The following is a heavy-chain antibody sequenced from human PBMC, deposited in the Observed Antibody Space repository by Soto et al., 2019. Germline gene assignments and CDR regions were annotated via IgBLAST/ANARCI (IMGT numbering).Heavy chain of an antibody. CDR2: MSPNSANT. CDR1: GYTFASYD. Sequence: QVQLVQSGAEVKKPGASVKVSCKASGYTFASYDINWVRQTTGQGLEWMGWMSPNSANTGYAQKFQGRVTMTRSTSISTAYMELSSLRSEDTAVYYCARGPPNWGFDSWGQGTLVTVSS. J-gene: IGHJ4*02. CDR3: ARGPPNWGFDS. D-gene: IGHD7-27*01. V-gene: IGHV1-8*01.